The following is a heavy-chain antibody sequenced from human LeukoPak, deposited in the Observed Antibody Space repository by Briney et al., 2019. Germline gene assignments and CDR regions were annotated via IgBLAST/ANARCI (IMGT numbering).Heavy chain of an antibody. V-gene: IGHV1-46*01. CDR1: GYTFTSYY. CDR2: INPSGGST. Sequence: ASGKVSCKASGYTFTSYYMHWVRQAPGQGLEWMGIINPSGGSTGYAQKFQGRVTMTRDTSTSTVYMELSSLRSEDTAVYYCARVDSAALDAFDIWGQGTMVTVSS. J-gene: IGHJ3*02. D-gene: IGHD5-18*01. CDR3: ARVDSAALDAFDI.